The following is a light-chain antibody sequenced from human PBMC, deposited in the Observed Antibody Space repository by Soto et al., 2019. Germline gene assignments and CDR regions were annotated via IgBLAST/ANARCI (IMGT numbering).Light chain of an antibody. CDR2: DAS. J-gene: IGKJ4*01. CDR1: QTISNQ. CDR3: QHRLNLPLT. Sequence: SVVTQSPCTLSLSPGETATLSCRASQTISNQLAWYRQKPGQAPRLLIYDASTRATGVPARISGSGFGTDFTLTISSLESEDFAVYYCQHRLNLPLTFGGGTKVDIK. V-gene: IGKV3-11*01.